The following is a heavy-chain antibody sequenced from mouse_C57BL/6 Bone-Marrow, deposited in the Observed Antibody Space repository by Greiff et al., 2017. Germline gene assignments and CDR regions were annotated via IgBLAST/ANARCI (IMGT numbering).Heavy chain of an antibody. D-gene: IGHD1-1*01. V-gene: IGHV14-4*01. CDR2: IDPENGDT. Sequence: EVKLQESGAELVRPGASVKLSCTASGFNIKDDYMHWVKQRPEQGLEWIGWIDPENGDTEYASKFQGKATITADTSSNTAYLQLSSLTSEDTAVYYCTVSAFITTVVGGYWGQGTTLTVSS. CDR3: TVSAFITTVVGGY. CDR1: GFNIKDDY. J-gene: IGHJ2*01.